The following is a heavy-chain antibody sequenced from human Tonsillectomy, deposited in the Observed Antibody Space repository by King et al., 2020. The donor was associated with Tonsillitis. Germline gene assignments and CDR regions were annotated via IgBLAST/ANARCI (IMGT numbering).Heavy chain of an antibody. Sequence: VQLVESGGGLVQPGGSLRLSCAASGFTFSSYSMNWVRQAPGKGLEWVAYISSSISTIYYADSLKGRFTISRDSATNSLFLQMNSLRAEDTAVYYCARERIYYSYMDVWGKGTTVTVSS. CDR3: ARERIYYSYMDV. V-gene: IGHV3-48*01. D-gene: IGHD2-15*01. CDR1: GFTFSSYS. J-gene: IGHJ6*03. CDR2: ISSSISTI.